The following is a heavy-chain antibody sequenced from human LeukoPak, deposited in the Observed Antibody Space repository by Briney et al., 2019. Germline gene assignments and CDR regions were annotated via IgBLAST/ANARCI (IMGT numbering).Heavy chain of an antibody. CDR2: MNPNSGNT. D-gene: IGHD3-9*01. V-gene: IGHV1-8*01. CDR3: ARGRGILTGYFPDY. Sequence: GASVKVSCKASGYTFTSYDINWVRQATGQGLEWMGWMNPNSGNTGYAQKFQGRVTMTRNTSISTAYMELSSLRSEDTAVYYCARGRGILTGYFPDYWGQGTLVTVSS. J-gene: IGHJ4*02. CDR1: GYTFTSYD.